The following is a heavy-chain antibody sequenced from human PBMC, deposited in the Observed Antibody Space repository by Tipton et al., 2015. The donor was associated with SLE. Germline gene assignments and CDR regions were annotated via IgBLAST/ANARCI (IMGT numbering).Heavy chain of an antibody. CDR3: AREASYCGGDCYPSWFDP. CDR1: GDSISPYY. CDR2: IYFSGST. Sequence: TLSLTCTVSGDSISPYYWSWIRQPPGKGLEWIGYIYFSGSTNYSPSLRSRVTISVDTSKNQFSLKLSSVTAADTAVYYCAREASYCGGDCYPSWFDPWGQGTLVTVSS. V-gene: IGHV4-59*12. J-gene: IGHJ5*02. D-gene: IGHD2-21*01.